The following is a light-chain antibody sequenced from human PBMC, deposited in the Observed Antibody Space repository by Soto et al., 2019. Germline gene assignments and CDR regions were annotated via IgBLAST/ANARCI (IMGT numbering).Light chain of an antibody. Sequence: EIVMTQSPATLSVSPGERATLSYRASQSVSSYLAWYQQKPGQAPRLLIYGASTRATGIPARFSGSGSGTEFTLTISSLQSEDFAVYYCQHYYNWPRTFGQGTKV. J-gene: IGKJ1*01. CDR1: QSVSSY. CDR3: QHYYNWPRT. CDR2: GAS. V-gene: IGKV3-15*01.